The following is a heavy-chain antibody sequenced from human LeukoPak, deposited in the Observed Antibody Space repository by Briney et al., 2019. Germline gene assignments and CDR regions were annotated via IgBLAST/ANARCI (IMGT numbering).Heavy chain of an antibody. CDR3: AKDSPYAYYGSGSYWDY. D-gene: IGHD3-10*01. CDR1: GFTFTTYW. J-gene: IGHJ4*02. CDR2: IKQDGSEK. Sequence: PGGSLRLSCAASGFTFTTYWMGWVRQAPGKGLEWVANIKQDGSEKYYVDSVKGRFTISRDNAKNTLYLQMNSLRAEDTAVYYCAKDSPYAYYGSGSYWDYWGQGTLVTVSS. V-gene: IGHV3-7*03.